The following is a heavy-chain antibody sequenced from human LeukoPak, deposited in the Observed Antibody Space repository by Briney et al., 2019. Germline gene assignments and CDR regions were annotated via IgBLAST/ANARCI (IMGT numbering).Heavy chain of an antibody. V-gene: IGHV4-59*12. Sequence: SETLSLTCTVSGGSISSYYWSWIRQPPGKGLEWIGYIYYSGSTNYNPSLKSRVTISVDTSKNQFSLKLSSVTAADTAVYYCVGLYGDGDDYWGQGTLVTVSS. CDR3: VGLYGDGDDY. CDR2: IYYSGST. J-gene: IGHJ4*02. CDR1: GGSISSYY. D-gene: IGHD4-17*01.